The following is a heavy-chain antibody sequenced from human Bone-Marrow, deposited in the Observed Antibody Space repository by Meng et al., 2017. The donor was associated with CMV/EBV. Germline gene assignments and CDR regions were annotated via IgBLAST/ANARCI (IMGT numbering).Heavy chain of an antibody. V-gene: IGHV3-30-3*01. D-gene: IGHD5-24*01. Sequence: ASRFTFSSYAMHWVRQAPGKGLEWVAVISFDGINKYYADSVKGRFTISRDNSKNTLYLQMNSLRDEDTAVYYCAREGRDGYNFVVDYWGQGTLVTVSS. CDR3: AREGRDGYNFVVDY. CDR1: RFTFSSYA. J-gene: IGHJ4*02. CDR2: ISFDGINK.